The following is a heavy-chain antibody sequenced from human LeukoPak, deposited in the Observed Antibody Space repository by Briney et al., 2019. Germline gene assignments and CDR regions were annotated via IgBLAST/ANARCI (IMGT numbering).Heavy chain of an antibody. CDR3: ARVGSSGSYNEDY. CDR2: ISSSGSTI. J-gene: IGHJ4*02. CDR1: GFTFSDYY. D-gene: IGHD1-26*01. Sequence: PGGSLRLSCAASGFTFSDYYMSWIRQAPGKGLEWVSYISSSGSTIYYADSVKGRFTISRDNAKNSLYLQMNTLRAEDTAVYYCARVGSSGSYNEDYWGQGTLVTVSS. V-gene: IGHV3-11*04.